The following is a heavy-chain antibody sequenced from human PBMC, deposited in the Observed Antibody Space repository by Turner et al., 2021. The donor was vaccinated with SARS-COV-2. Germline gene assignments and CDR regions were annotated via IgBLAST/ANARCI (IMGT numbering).Heavy chain of an antibody. CDR3: ARDSEYVDTAMGLDY. CDR1: GFTFSSYA. Sequence: QVQLVESGGGVVQPGRSLRLSCPAAGFTFSSYAMHWCRQAPGKGLEWVAVISNDGSNKYYADSVKGRFTISRDNSKNTLYLQMNSLRAEDTAVYYCARDSEYVDTAMGLDYWGQGTLVTVSS. J-gene: IGHJ4*02. V-gene: IGHV3-30-3*01. CDR2: ISNDGSNK. D-gene: IGHD5-18*01.